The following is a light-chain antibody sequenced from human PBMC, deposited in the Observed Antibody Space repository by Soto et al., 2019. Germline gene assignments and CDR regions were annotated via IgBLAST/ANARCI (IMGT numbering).Light chain of an antibody. CDR3: QQSYSSPPT. CDR2: GAF. J-gene: IGKJ1*01. CDR1: QSVSNNY. V-gene: IGKV3-20*01. Sequence: EIVLTQSPGTLSLSPGERATLSCRASQSVSNNYLAWYQQKPGQAPRLLIYGAFNRATGIPARFSGSGSGTDFTLTISSLEPEDSATYYCQQSYSSPPTFGQGTKVDIK.